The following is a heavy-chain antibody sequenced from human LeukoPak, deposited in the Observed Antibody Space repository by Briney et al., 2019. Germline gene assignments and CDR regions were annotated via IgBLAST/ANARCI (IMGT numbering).Heavy chain of an antibody. D-gene: IGHD3-9*01. CDR1: AFTFGGYA. CDR3: TRAYFDWSAMNDFDY. CDR2: IRSKGYGGTT. Sequence: PGGSLRLSCTAPAFTFGGYAMSWVRQVPGKGLEWVGFIRSKGYGGTTEYAASVKGRFTISRDDSKSIAYLRMNSLKTEDTAVYYCTRAYFDWSAMNDFDYWGQGTLVTVSS. V-gene: IGHV3-49*04. J-gene: IGHJ4*02.